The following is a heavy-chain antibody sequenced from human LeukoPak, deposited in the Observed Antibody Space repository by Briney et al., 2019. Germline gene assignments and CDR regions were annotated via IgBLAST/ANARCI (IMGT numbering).Heavy chain of an antibody. J-gene: IGHJ4*02. D-gene: IGHD6-13*01. V-gene: IGHV4-34*01. Sequence: SETLSLTCAVYGGSFSGYYWSWIRQPPGKGPEWIGEINHSGSTNYNPSLKSRATISVDTSKNQFSLKLSSVTAADTAVYYCARGTGAAARNFDYWGQGTLVTVSS. CDR3: ARGTGAAARNFDY. CDR2: INHSGST. CDR1: GGSFSGYY.